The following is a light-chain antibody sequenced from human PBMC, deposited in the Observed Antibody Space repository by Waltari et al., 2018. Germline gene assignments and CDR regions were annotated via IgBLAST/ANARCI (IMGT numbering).Light chain of an antibody. CDR1: SSNIGRNV. Sequence: QSVLTQPPSASGTPGQRVTISCSGSSSNIGRNVANWYQQLPGTAPKVLIYRNNPRPSGVPDRFSGSKSGTSAALAISGLQSEDEGDYYCAAWDDSLHGPVFGAGTKVTVL. CDR3: AAWDDSLHGPV. J-gene: IGLJ3*02. CDR2: RNN. V-gene: IGLV1-44*01.